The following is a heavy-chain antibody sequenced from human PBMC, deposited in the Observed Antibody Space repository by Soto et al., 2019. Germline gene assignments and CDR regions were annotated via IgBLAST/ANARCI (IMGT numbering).Heavy chain of an antibody. CDR1: GGTFSSYA. V-gene: IGHV1-69*06. CDR2: IIPIFGTA. J-gene: IGHJ3*02. Sequence: QVQLVQSGAEVKKPGSSVKVSCKASGGTFSSYAISWVRQAPGQGLEWMGGIIPIFGTANYAQKVQGRVTITADKSTSTAYMELSSLRSEDTAVYYCASPYSGSYPGAFDIWGQGTMVTVSS. CDR3: ASPYSGSYPGAFDI. D-gene: IGHD1-26*01.